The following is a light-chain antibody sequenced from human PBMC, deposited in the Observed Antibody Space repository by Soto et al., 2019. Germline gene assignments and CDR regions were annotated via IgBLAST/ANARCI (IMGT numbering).Light chain of an antibody. CDR1: SSDVGGYDY. CDR2: DVN. Sequence: QSALTQPASVSGSPGQSITISCTGTSSDVGGYDYVSWYQQHPGKAPKLILYDVNNRPSVVSHRFSGSKSGNTASLTISGLQSEDEADYNCTSYTSISTYVCGTGTKLTVL. J-gene: IGLJ1*01. V-gene: IGLV2-14*01. CDR3: TSYTSISTYV.